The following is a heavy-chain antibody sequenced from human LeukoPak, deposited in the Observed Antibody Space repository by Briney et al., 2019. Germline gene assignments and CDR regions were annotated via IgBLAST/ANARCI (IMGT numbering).Heavy chain of an antibody. V-gene: IGHV5-51*01. CDR3: ARQGQRLVGGTLIRDAFDF. Sequence: PGESLKISCAASGYSFNTYWIAWVRQMPGKGLEWMGVIYPGDSDTTYGPSFQGQVIISVDKSTNHAYLQWASLKASDTAMYYCARQGQRLVGGTLIRDAFDFWGRGTLVTVSS. J-gene: IGHJ3*01. D-gene: IGHD3-16*01. CDR1: GYSFNTYW. CDR2: IYPGDSDT.